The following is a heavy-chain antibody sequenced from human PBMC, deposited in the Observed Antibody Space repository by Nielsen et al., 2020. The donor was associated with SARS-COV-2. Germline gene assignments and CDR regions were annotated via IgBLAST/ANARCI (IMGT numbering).Heavy chain of an antibody. D-gene: IGHD4-17*01. J-gene: IGHJ6*03. CDR2: TYYRSKWYN. CDR1: GASVSSNSAA. CDR3: ARARGAYGDYYYYYTDV. V-gene: IGHV6-1*01. Sequence: SETLSLTCAISGASVSSNSAAWNWIRQSPSRGLEWLGRTYYRSKWYNDYAVSVKSRITINPDTSKNQFSLHLNSVTPEDTAVYYCARARGAYGDYYYYYTDVWGKGTTVTVSS.